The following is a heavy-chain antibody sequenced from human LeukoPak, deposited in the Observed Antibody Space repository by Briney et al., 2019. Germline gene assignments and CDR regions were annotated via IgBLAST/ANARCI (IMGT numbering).Heavy chain of an antibody. J-gene: IGHJ4*02. V-gene: IGHV3-23*01. CDR3: AKGGFVVVPAAKRGDFDY. Sequence: PGGSLRLSCAASGFTFSSYAMSWDRQAPGKGLEWVSAISGSGGSTYYADSVKGRFTISRDNSKNTLYLQMNSLRAEDTAVYYCAKGGFVVVPAAKRGDFDYWGQGTLVTVSS. CDR2: ISGSGGST. CDR1: GFTFSSYA. D-gene: IGHD2-2*01.